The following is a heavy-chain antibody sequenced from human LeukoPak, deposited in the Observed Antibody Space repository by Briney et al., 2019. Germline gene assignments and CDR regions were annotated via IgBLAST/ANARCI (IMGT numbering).Heavy chain of an antibody. V-gene: IGHV1-69*13. CDR3: ATSATSDSPGY. D-gene: IGHD5-12*01. CDR2: IIPIFDKA. CDR1: GDTFTTYA. J-gene: IGHJ4*02. Sequence: SVKVSCKASGDTFTTYAISWVRQAPGQGLEWMGGIIPIFDKANYAQKFQGRVTITADESTSTAYMEPGYLSSEDTAVYYCATSATSDSPGYWGQGTLVTVSS.